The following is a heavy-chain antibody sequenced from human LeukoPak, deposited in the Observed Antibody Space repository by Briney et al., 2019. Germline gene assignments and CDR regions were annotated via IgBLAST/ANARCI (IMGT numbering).Heavy chain of an antibody. D-gene: IGHD2-21*01. J-gene: IGHJ4*02. CDR2: IYYSGST. Sequence: SETLSLTCTVSGGSISSYYWSWIRQPPGKGLEWIGYIYYSGSTYYNPSLKSRVTISVDTSKNQFSLKLSSVTAADTAVYYCARRVGRVVITLDYWGQGTLVTVSS. CDR3: ARRVGRVVITLDY. V-gene: IGHV4-59*04. CDR1: GGSISSYY.